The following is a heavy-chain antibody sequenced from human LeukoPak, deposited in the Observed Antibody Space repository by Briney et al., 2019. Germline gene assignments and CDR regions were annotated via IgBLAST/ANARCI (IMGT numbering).Heavy chain of an antibody. V-gene: IGHV3-7*01. CDR3: ARNPGGGDYTSDFFDY. D-gene: IGHD4-17*01. CDR1: GLTLDTYA. Sequence: GGSLRLSCATSGLTLDTYAMTWVRQAPGKGLEWVANIKQDGSEKYYMDSVKGRFTLSRDNAKNSLYLQMNTLRAEDTAVYYCARNPGGGDYTSDFFDYWGQGTLVTVSS. J-gene: IGHJ4*02. CDR2: IKQDGSEK.